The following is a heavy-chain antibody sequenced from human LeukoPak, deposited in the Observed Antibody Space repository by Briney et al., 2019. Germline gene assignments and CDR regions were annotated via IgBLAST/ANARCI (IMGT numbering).Heavy chain of an antibody. CDR1: GGSISSYY. D-gene: IGHD2-2*01. V-gene: IGHV4-4*07. J-gene: IGHJ6*03. Sequence: SETLSLTCTVSGGSISSYYWSWIRQPAGKGLEWIGRIYTSGSTNYNPSLKSRVTMSVDTSKNQFSLELSSVTAADTAVYYCASSARHVVPAGSGYYYYYYYMDVWGKGTTVTVSS. CDR3: ASSARHVVPAGSGYYYYYYYMDV. CDR2: IYTSGST.